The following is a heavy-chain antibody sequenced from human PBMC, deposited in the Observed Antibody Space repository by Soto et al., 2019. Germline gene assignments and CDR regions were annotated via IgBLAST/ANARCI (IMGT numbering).Heavy chain of an antibody. V-gene: IGHV4-39*01. CDR1: GGSISSSSYH. Sequence: QLLESGPGLVKASETLSLTCTVSGGSISSSSYHWGWIRQPPGKGLEWIGNSHYSGSAYYNPSLKSRVTISVDTSKNQVSLKLSSVTAADTAVYYCVRTANWLDPWGQGTLVTVSS. CDR3: VRTANWLDP. CDR2: SHYSGSA. J-gene: IGHJ5*02.